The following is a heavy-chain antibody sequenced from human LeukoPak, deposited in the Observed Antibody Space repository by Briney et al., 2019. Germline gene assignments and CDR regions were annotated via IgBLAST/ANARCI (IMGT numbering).Heavy chain of an antibody. D-gene: IGHD3-10*01. CDR1: GYTFTSYY. CDR3: ARDRDYYGSGSFFFDY. J-gene: IGHJ4*02. V-gene: IGHV1-46*01. Sequence: GASVKVSCKASGYTFTSYYMHWVRQAPGQGLEWMGIINPSGGSTSYAQKFQGRVTMTRDTSTSTVYMELSSLRSEDTAVYYCARDRDYYGSGSFFFDYWGRGTLVTVSS. CDR2: INPSGGST.